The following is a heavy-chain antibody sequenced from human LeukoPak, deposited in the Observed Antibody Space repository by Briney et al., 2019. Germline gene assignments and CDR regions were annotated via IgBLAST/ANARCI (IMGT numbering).Heavy chain of an antibody. D-gene: IGHD3-10*01. Sequence: PGGSLRLSCAASGFTFSSYAMHWVRQAPGKGLEWVAVISYDGSNKYYADSVKGRFTISRDNSKNTLYLQMNSLRAEDTAVYYCARGDITMVRGVTQNDYWGQGTLVTVSS. J-gene: IGHJ4*02. CDR3: ARGDITMVRGVTQNDY. CDR1: GFTFSSYA. CDR2: ISYDGSNK. V-gene: IGHV3-30*04.